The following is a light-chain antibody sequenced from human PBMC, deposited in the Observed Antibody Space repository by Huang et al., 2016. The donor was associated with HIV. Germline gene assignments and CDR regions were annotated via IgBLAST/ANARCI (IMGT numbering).Light chain of an antibody. CDR3: QQLNSLYT. V-gene: IGKV1-9*01. J-gene: IGKJ2*01. CDR1: QGISSY. Sequence: IQLTQSPSSLSASVGDRVTITCRASQGISSYLAWYQQKPGKAPKLLIYAASTLQSGVPSRFSGSGSGTDFTLTISSLHPEDFATYYCQQLNSLYTFGQGTKLEIK. CDR2: AAS.